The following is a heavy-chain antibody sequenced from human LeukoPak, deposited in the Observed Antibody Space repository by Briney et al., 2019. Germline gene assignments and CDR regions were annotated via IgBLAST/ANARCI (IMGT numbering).Heavy chain of an antibody. CDR1: GGSFSGYY. D-gene: IGHD2-15*01. Sequence: PSETLSLTCAVYGGSFSGYYWSWIRQPPGKGLEWIGEINHSGSTNYNLSLKSRVTISVDRSKNQFSLKVSSVTAADTAVYYCAREYCSVGSCPRCFDYWGQGTLVTVSS. CDR3: AREYCSVGSCPRCFDY. CDR2: INHSGST. V-gene: IGHV4-34*01. J-gene: IGHJ4*02.